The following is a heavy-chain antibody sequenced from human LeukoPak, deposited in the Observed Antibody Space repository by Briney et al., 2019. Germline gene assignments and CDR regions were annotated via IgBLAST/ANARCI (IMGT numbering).Heavy chain of an antibody. D-gene: IGHD1-26*01. J-gene: IGHJ4*02. CDR1: GFSFSTYS. V-gene: IGHV3-21*01. Sequence: GGSLRLSCAASGFSFSTYSMNWVRQAPGKGLEWVSSITSSGDSKYYADSIKGRLTISRDNARNSLHLQMTSLRAEDTAVYYCAREIMGGTFDYWGQGALVTVSS. CDR3: AREIMGGTFDY. CDR2: ITSSGDSK.